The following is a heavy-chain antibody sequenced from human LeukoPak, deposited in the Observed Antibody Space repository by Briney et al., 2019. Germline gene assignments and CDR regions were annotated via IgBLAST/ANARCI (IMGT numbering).Heavy chain of an antibody. V-gene: IGHV5-51*01. CDR2: IYPGDSDT. Sequence: GESLKISCKGSGYSFTSYWIGWVRQMPGKGLEWMGIIYPGDSDTRYSPSFQGQVTISADKSISTAYLRWSSLKASDTAMYYCARHFSYYDSSDQFGYWGQGTLVTVSS. CDR3: ARHFSYYDSSDQFGY. J-gene: IGHJ4*02. CDR1: GYSFTSYW. D-gene: IGHD3-22*01.